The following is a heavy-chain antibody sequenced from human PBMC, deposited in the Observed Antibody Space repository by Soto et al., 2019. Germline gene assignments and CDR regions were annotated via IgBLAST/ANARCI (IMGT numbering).Heavy chain of an antibody. CDR3: ARDERGYYDSSGHYYYYGMDV. V-gene: IGHV4-59*01. CDR2: IYYSGST. Sequence: SETLSLTCTVSGGSISSYYWSWIRQPPGKGLELIGYIYYSGSTNYNPSLKSRVTISVDTSKNQFSLKLSSVTAADTAVYYCARDERGYYDSSGHYYYYGMDVWGQGTTVTV. CDR1: GGSISSYY. D-gene: IGHD3-22*01. J-gene: IGHJ6*02.